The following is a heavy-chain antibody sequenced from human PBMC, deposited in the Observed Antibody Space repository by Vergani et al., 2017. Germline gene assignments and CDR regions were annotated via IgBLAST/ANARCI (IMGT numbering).Heavy chain of an antibody. Sequence: QVQLVQSGAEVKQPGASVKVSCKVSGYTLTELSMHWVRQAPGKGLEWMGGFDPEDGETIYAQKFQGRVTMTADTSTDTAYMELSSLRSEDTAVYYCATGVVGGSFTRPYYYYYGMDVWGQGTTVTVSS. CDR1: GYTLTELS. V-gene: IGHV1-24*01. CDR3: ATGVVGGSFTRPYYYYYGMDV. CDR2: FDPEDGET. D-gene: IGHD1-26*01. J-gene: IGHJ6*02.